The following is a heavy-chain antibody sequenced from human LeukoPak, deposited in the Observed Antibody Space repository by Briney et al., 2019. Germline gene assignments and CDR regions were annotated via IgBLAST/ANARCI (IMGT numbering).Heavy chain of an antibody. CDR1: GFTFSTYA. D-gene: IGHD6-13*01. CDR2: ISGSGGTT. V-gene: IGHV3-23*01. CDR3: AKDYSSSWQRYRDY. J-gene: IGHJ4*02. Sequence: GGSLRLSCAVSGFTFSTYAMSWVRQAPGKGLEWVSVISGSGGTTYYADSVKGRFTISRDNSKNTMYLQMNSLRAEDTAIYYCAKDYSSSWQRYRDYWGQGTLVTVSS.